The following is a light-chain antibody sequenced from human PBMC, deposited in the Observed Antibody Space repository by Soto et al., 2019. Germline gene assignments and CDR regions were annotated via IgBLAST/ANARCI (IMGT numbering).Light chain of an antibody. CDR2: DAS. J-gene: IGKJ1*01. CDR1: QSVDSN. V-gene: IGKV3-11*01. CDR3: QQRSRWPRT. Sequence: EIVLTQSPATLSLSPGKRATLSCRASQSVDSNLLWYQQKPGQAPRLLIYDASTRATGIPARFSGSGSGTDFSLTISSLAHEYFAVYYWQQRSRWPRTFGQGTKVEIK.